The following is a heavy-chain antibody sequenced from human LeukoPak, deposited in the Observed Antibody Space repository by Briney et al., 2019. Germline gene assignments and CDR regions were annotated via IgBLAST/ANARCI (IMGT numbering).Heavy chain of an antibody. CDR1: GFTSSSYA. Sequence: GGSPRLSCEASGFTSSSYAMSWVRQAPGKGLEWVSGISVSGDSTYYADSVKGRFTISRDNSKNTLYLQMNSLRAEDTAVYYCARNPPRYFNWGQGTLVTVSS. J-gene: IGHJ4*02. V-gene: IGHV3-23*01. CDR3: ARNPPRYFN. D-gene: IGHD1-26*01. CDR2: ISVSGDST.